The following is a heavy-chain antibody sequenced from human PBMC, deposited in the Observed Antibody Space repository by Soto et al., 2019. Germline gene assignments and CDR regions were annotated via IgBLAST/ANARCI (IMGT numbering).Heavy chain of an antibody. CDR3: ARLFYGDYYFDY. V-gene: IGHV4-59*01. CDR2: IYYSGST. J-gene: IGHJ4*02. CDR1: GGSISSYY. D-gene: IGHD4-17*01. Sequence: PSETLSLTCTVSGGSISSYYWSWIRQPPGKGLEWIGYIYYSGSTNYNPSLKSRVTISVDTSKNQFSLKLSSVTAADTAVYYCARLFYGDYYFDYWGQGTLVTVSS.